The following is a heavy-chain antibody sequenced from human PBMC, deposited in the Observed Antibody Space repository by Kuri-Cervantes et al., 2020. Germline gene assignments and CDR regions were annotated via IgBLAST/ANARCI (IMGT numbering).Heavy chain of an antibody. Sequence: GESLKISCAVSGFTFDSGAMTWVRQAPGKGLEWVSSISGSVGSTYYADSVKGRFIVSRDNSKNTLNLQLNSLRADDTALYYCTKRFYYTSGPFDYWGQGILVTVSS. CDR1: GFTFDSGA. V-gene: IGHV3-23*01. J-gene: IGHJ4*02. CDR2: ISGSVGST. CDR3: TKRFYYTSGPFDY. D-gene: IGHD3-3*01.